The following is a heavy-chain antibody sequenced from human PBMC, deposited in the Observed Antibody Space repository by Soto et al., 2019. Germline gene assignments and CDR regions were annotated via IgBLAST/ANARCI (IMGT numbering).Heavy chain of an antibody. CDR3: ARSEHRNSLSGVDV. Sequence: SETLSLTCAVNGGSLSGYYWSWIRQSPGKGLEWIGEINRRGSSDYNPSLKSRVTLSIDASMNHVTLELTSVTAADTAVYYCARSEHRNSLSGVDVCGQGPAVTVYS. J-gene: IGHJ6*02. D-gene: IGHD1-7*01. V-gene: IGHV4-34*01. CDR1: GGSLSGYY. CDR2: INRRGSS.